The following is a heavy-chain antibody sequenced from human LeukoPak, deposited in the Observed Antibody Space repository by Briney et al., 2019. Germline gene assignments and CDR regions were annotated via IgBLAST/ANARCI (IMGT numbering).Heavy chain of an antibody. CDR3: ARDFGYDILTGYERFDP. D-gene: IGHD3-9*01. V-gene: IGHV1-3*01. J-gene: IGHJ5*02. Sequence: ASVKVSCKASGYTFTSYAMHWVRQAPGQRLEWMGWINAGNGNTKYSQKFQGRVTITRDTSASTAYMELSSLRSEDTAVYYCARDFGYDILTGYERFDPWGQGTLVTVSS. CDR2: INAGNGNT. CDR1: GYTFTSYA.